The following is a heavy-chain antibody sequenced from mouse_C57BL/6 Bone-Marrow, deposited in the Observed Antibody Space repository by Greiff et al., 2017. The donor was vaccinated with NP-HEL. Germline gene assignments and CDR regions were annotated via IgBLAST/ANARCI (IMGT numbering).Heavy chain of an antibody. CDR3: AVTVVAHYFDY. CDR2: ISDGGSYT. CDR1: GFTFSSYA. D-gene: IGHD1-1*01. J-gene: IGHJ2*01. V-gene: IGHV5-4*03. Sequence: EVKLVESGGGLVKPGGSLKLSCAASGFTFSSYAMSWVRQTPEKRLEWVATISDGGSYTYYPDNVKGRFTISRDNAKNNLYLQMSHLKSEDTAMYYCAVTVVAHYFDYWGQGTTLTVSS.